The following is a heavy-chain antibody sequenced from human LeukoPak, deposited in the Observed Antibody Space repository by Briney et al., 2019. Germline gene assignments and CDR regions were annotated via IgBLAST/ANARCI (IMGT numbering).Heavy chain of an antibody. D-gene: IGHD1-26*01. CDR1: GFTFSNYW. CDR3: ARDPYSGAYGNTYYYYMDV. CDR2: IKRDGSEK. J-gene: IGHJ6*03. Sequence: GGSLRLSCAASGFTFSNYWMSWVRQAPGKGLEWVATIKRDGSEKYYVDSVKGRFTISKDDTKNSLYLQMNSLRAEDTAVYYCARDPYSGAYGNTYYYYMDVWGKGTTVTIPS. V-gene: IGHV3-7*01.